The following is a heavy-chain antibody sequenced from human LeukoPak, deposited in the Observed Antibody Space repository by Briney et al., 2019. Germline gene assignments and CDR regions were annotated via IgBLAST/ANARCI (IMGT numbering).Heavy chain of an antibody. CDR3: ARDLSGYCSSTSCRQTYYYYMDV. CDR1: GGTFSSYA. V-gene: IGHV1-69*01. D-gene: IGHD2-2*01. J-gene: IGHJ6*03. Sequence: PVKVSCKASGGTFSSYAISWVRQAPGQGLERMGGIIPIFGTANYAQKFQGRVTITADESTSTAYMELSSLRSEDTAVYYCARDLSGYCSSTSCRQTYYYYMDVWGKGTTVTVSS. CDR2: IIPIFGTA.